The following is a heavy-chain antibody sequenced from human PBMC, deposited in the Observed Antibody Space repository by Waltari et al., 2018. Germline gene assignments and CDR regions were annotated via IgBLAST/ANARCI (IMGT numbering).Heavy chain of an antibody. J-gene: IGHJ6*02. CDR3: ARVGDYHGSGRFGLDV. D-gene: IGHD3-10*01. Sequence: QVQLQQWGAGLLKPSETLSLTCAVYGGSFSGYFWSWVRQSPGKGLEWIGQINRAGSNKFNPSLKSRVAMSVDTIKSQISLRLTSVTAADAAVYYCARVGDYHGSGRFGLDVWGQGTRVTVSS. V-gene: IGHV4-34*01. CDR1: GGSFSGYF. CDR2: INRAGSN.